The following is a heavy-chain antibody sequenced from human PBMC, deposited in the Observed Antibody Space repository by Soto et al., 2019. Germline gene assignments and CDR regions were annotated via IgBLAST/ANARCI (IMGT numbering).Heavy chain of an antibody. Sequence: QVQLVQSGTEVKKPGASVKVSCKASDYIMTTYGISWVRQAPGQGLEWVGWISAYNDHTNYAQKFQGRVTMTTDTSTSKAYMELRSLRSDDTAVYYCARGTYFDYWGQGTLVIVSS. CDR3: ARGTYFDY. CDR1: DYIMTTYG. D-gene: IGHD1-1*01. V-gene: IGHV1-18*01. J-gene: IGHJ4*02. CDR2: ISAYNDHT.